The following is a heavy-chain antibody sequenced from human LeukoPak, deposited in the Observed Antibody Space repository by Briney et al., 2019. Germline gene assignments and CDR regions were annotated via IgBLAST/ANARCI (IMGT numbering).Heavy chain of an antibody. J-gene: IGHJ5*02. D-gene: IGHD3-9*01. Sequence: ASVKVSCKASGYTFTGYYMHWVRRAPGQGLEWMGWINPNSGGTNYPQKFQGRVTMTRDTSISTAYMELSRLRSDDTAVYYYARDRGSYDILTTYANWFDPWGQGTLVTVSS. CDR3: ARDRGSYDILTTYANWFDP. V-gene: IGHV1-2*02. CDR2: INPNSGGT. CDR1: GYTFTGYY.